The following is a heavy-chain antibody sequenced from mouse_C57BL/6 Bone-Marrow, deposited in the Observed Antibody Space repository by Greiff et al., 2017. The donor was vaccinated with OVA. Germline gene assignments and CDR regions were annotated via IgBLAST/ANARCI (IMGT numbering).Heavy chain of an antibody. CDR1: GYSITSDY. V-gene: IGHV3-8*01. CDR2: ISYSGST. D-gene: IGHD2-5*01. Sequence: VQLQQSGPGLAKPSQTLSLTCSVTGYSITSDYWNWIRKFPGNKLEYMGYISYSGSTYYNPSLKSRISITRDTSKNQYYLQLNSLTTEDTATYYCARERPASYSNYGMDYWGQGTSVTASS. CDR3: ARERPASYSNYGMDY. J-gene: IGHJ4*01.